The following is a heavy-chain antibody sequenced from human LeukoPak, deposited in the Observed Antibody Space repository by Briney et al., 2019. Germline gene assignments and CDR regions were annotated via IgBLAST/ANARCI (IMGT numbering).Heavy chain of an antibody. CDR3: AREDYYDSRGFDY. D-gene: IGHD3-22*01. CDR1: GGSISSSTYY. Sequence: SETLSLTCTVSGGSISSSTYYWGWIRQPPGKGLEWIGSIYYSGSTYYNPSLKSRVTISVDTSKNQFSLKLSSVTAADTAVYYCAREDYYDSRGFDYWGQGTLVTVSS. CDR2: IYYSGST. J-gene: IGHJ4*02. V-gene: IGHV4-39*07.